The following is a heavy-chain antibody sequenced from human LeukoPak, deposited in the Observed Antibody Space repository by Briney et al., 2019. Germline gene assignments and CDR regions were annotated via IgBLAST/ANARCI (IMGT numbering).Heavy chain of an antibody. CDR3: ARDYDYVWGSYRYPAPFDY. CDR2: INPNSGGT. CDR1: GYTFTGYY. J-gene: IGHJ4*02. Sequence: ASVKVSCKASGYTFTGYYMHWVRQAPGQGLEWMGWINPNSGGTNYAQKFQGRVTMTRDTSISTAYMELSRPRSDDTAVYYCARDYDYVWGSYRYPAPFDYWGQGTLVTVSS. D-gene: IGHD3-16*02. V-gene: IGHV1-2*02.